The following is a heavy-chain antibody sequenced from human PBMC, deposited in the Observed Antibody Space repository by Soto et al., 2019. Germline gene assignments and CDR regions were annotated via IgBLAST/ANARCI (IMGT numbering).Heavy chain of an antibody. V-gene: IGHV4-30-4*01. D-gene: IGHD3-9*01. CDR3: ARGLVIRPYYYHGMDV. CDR2: ISSIGST. J-gene: IGHJ6*02. CDR1: GGSISSGDYF. Sequence: QVQLQESGPGLVKPSQTLSLTCTVSGGSISSGDYFWSWIRQSPGKGLEWIGYISSIGSTYYNPSLKSRVSVSRATSKNQFSLKLSYVTTTDTAVYYCARGLVIRPYYYHGMDVWGQGTTVTVSS.